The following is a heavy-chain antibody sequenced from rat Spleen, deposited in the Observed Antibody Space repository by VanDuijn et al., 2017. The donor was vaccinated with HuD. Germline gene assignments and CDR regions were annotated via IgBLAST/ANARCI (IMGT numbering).Heavy chain of an antibody. CDR1: GFSLTSYH. Sequence: QVQLKESGPGLVQPSQTLSPTCTVSGFSLTSYHVSWVRQPPGKGLEWMGVIWNTGGTQYNSALKSRLSISKDTSKSQVFLEMNSLQTEDTATYDCAREPNSVYYFDYWGQGVMVTVSS. CDR2: IWNTGGT. D-gene: IGHD3-6*01. J-gene: IGHJ2*01. CDR3: AREPNSVYYFDY. V-gene: IGHV2-41*01.